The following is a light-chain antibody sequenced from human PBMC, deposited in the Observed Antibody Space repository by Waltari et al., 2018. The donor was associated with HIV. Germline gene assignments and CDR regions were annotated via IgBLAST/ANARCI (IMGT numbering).Light chain of an antibody. CDR3: QQHSNWPLSIT. Sequence: EIVMTQSPATLSVSPGERATLSCRASQSVRSSVAWYQQRPGQAPRLLIYSTSIRATGFPARFSGSGSETEFTLTISNLQSEDFAVYYCQQHSNWPLSITFGQGTRLQIK. J-gene: IGKJ5*01. V-gene: IGKV3-15*01. CDR2: STS. CDR1: QSVRSS.